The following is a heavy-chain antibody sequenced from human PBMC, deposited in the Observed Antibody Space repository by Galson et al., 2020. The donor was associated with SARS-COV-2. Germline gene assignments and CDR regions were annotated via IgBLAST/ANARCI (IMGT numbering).Heavy chain of an antibody. V-gene: IGHV3-30*03. CDR2: ISTDGNNK. CDR1: GFTFSDFG. Sequence: GESLKISCAASGFTFSDFGMPWVRQFPGKGLEWVAVISTDGNNKYAADSVKGRFTISRDNSKNTLLLQMSRLRPEDTAVYFCSRAGYSSTWTLGEAFDVWGQGTLVTVSS. J-gene: IGHJ3*01. CDR3: SRAGYSSTWTLGEAFDV. D-gene: IGHD6-13*01.